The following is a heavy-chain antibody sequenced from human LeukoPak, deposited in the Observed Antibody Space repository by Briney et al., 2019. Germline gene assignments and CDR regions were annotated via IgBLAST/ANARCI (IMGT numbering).Heavy chain of an antibody. D-gene: IGHD5-12*01. CDR1: GFTFSSYA. CDR3: AKDLGVATNDY. CDR2: ISGSGGST. J-gene: IGHJ4*02. Sequence: GGSLRLSCAASGFTFSSYAMSWVRQAPGKGLEWVSGISGSGGSTYYADSVKGRFTISRDNSENTLYLQMNSLRAEDTAVYYCAKDLGVATNDYWGQGTLVTVSS. V-gene: IGHV3-23*01.